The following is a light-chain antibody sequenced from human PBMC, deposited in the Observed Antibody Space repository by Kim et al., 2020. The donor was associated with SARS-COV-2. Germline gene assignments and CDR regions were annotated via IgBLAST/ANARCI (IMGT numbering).Light chain of an antibody. V-gene: IGLV3-21*04. J-gene: IGLJ1*01. CDR2: YDR. CDR1: KDVSKS. CDR3: QVWDSSSDHPYV. Sequence: PGKTTRVTCGGTKDVSKSEHWYRQQPGPAPVLVIYYDRDRPPGTPEPFSGSNSGNTATLTISRGEAGDEADYYCQVWDSSSDHPYVFGTGTKVTVL.